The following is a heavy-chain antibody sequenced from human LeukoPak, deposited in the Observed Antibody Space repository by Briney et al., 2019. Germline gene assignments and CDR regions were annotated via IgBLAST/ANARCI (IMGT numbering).Heavy chain of an antibody. D-gene: IGHD3-3*01. J-gene: IGHJ6*03. V-gene: IGHV1-8*01. CDR3: ARARKRTIFGVVIRSDYYMDV. CDR2: MYPNRGNT. CDR1: GYTFTSYD. Sequence: GSSVTVSCKASGYTFTSYDINWVRQATGQGLEWMGWMYPNRGNTGYAQKFQGRVTMTRNTSISTSYMELSSLRSEDTAVYSCARARKRTIFGVVIRSDYYMDVWGKGTTVTVSS.